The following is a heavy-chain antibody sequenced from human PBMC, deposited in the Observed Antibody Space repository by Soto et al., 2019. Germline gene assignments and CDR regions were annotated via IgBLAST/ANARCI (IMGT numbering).Heavy chain of an antibody. D-gene: IGHD2-15*01. CDR1: GFAFNNYA. CDR2: VSGSGINT. CDR3: AKDGNCSGGSCYPSH. J-gene: IGHJ4*02. Sequence: GSLRLSCAASGFAFNNYAMSWVRQAPGKGLEWVSTVSGSGINTYFADSVKGRFTISRDNFKNTLYLQMDSLRADDTAVYYCAKDGNCSGGSCYPSHWGQGTLVTVSS. V-gene: IGHV3-23*01.